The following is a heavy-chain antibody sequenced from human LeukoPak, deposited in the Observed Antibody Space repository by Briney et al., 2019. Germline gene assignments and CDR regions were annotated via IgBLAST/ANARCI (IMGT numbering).Heavy chain of an antibody. J-gene: IGHJ4*02. D-gene: IGHD6-19*01. Sequence: GGSLRLSCAASGFTFSSYSMNWVRQAPGKGLEWVSSISSSSYIYYADSVKGRFTISRDNSKNTLYLQMNSLRAEDTAVYYCAKDRWAVAGNYFDYWGQGTLVTVSS. CDR2: ISSSSYI. CDR1: GFTFSSYS. V-gene: IGHV3-21*04. CDR3: AKDRWAVAGNYFDY.